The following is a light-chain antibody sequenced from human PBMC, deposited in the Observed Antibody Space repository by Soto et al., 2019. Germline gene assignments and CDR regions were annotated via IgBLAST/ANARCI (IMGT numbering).Light chain of an antibody. V-gene: IGKV3-20*01. CDR3: QQYGGSPPIT. CDR1: QSLSSSY. Sequence: EIVLTQPPGTLSLSPGERATLSCRASQSLSSSYLAWFQQKPGQAPRLRIYGASSRATGIPDRFSGSGSGTDFTLTICSLEPEDFAVYYCQQYGGSPPITFGQGTKLEIK. J-gene: IGKJ2*01. CDR2: GAS.